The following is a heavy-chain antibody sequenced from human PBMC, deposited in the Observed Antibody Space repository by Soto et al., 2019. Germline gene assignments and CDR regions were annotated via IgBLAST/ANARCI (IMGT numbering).Heavy chain of an antibody. CDR1: GYTFTSYD. CDR3: ARGYSSGWSYYYYGMDV. V-gene: IGHV1-8*01. Sequence: GDSVKVSCKAYGYTFTSYDITWVRQATGQRLEWMGWMNPNSGNTGYAQKFQGRVTMTRNTSISTAYMELSSLRSEDTAVYYCARGYSSGWSYYYYGMDVWGQGTTVTVSS. J-gene: IGHJ6*02. CDR2: MNPNSGNT. D-gene: IGHD6-19*01.